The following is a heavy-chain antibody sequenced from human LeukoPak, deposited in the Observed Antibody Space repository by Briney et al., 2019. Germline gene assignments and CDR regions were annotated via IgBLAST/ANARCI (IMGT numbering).Heavy chain of an antibody. V-gene: IGHV4-59*12. Sequence: SETLSLTCTVSGGSISSYYWSWIRQPPGKGLEWIGYIYYSGSTKYNPSLKSRVTISVDTSKNQFSLKLSSVTAADTAVYYCVKEGAVAVAGSGLMAVWGQGTTVTVSS. CDR1: GGSISSYY. J-gene: IGHJ6*02. CDR3: VKEGAVAVAGSGLMAV. D-gene: IGHD6-19*01. CDR2: IYYSGST.